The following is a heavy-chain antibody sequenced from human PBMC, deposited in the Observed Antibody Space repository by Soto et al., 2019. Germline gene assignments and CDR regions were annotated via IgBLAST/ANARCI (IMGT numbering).Heavy chain of an antibody. V-gene: IGHV1-3*01. D-gene: IGHD2-8*01. CDR1: GYTFTSYA. CDR3: ARDIDCTNGVCYSYWFDP. J-gene: IGHJ5*02. Sequence: ASVKVSCKASGYTFTSYAMHWVRQAPGQRLEWMGWINAGNGNTKYSQKFQGRVTITRDTSASTAYMELSSLRSDDTAVYYCARDIDCTNGVCYSYWFDPWGQGTLVTVSS. CDR2: INAGNGNT.